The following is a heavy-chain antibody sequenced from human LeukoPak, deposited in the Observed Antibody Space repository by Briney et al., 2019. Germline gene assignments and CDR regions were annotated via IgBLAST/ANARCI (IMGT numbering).Heavy chain of an antibody. J-gene: IGHJ4*02. CDR1: GFTFSNAW. V-gene: IGHV3-15*01. Sequence: GGSLRLSCAASGFTFSNAWMNWVRQGPGKGLEWVGRIKSKTDGGTTDYAAPVKGRFTISRDDSTNTLYLQMNSLKSEDTAVYYCTTYGSGRKFDYWGQGILVTVSS. CDR2: IKSKTDGGTT. D-gene: IGHD3-10*01. CDR3: TTYGSGRKFDY.